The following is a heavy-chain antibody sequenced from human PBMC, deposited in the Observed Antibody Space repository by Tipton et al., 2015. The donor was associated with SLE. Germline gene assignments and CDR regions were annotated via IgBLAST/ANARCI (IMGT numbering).Heavy chain of an antibody. J-gene: IGHJ4*02. CDR1: GFTFDDYA. V-gene: IGHV3-9*01. CDR2: ISWNSVSI. CDR3: AKDSERWPNSVDY. Sequence: SLRLSCAASGFTFDDYAMHWVRQAPGKGLEWVSGISWNSVSIGYADSVKGRFTISRDNAKNSLYLQMNSLRAEDTALYYCAKDSERWPNSVDYWGQGTLVTVST. D-gene: IGHD5-24*01.